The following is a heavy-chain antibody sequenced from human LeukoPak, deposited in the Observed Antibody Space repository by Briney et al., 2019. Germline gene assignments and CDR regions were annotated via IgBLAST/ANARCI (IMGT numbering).Heavy chain of an antibody. CDR3: ARDQKRRSGYYPQGAFDI. CDR1: GGSFSGYY. CDR2: INHSGST. D-gene: IGHD3-22*01. V-gene: IGHV4-34*01. Sequence: SETLSLTCAVYGGSFSGYYWSWIRQPPGKGLEWIGEINHSGSTNYNPSLKSRVTISVDTSKYQFSLKLSSVTAADTAVYYCARDQKRRSGYYPQGAFDIWGQGTMDTVSS. J-gene: IGHJ3*02.